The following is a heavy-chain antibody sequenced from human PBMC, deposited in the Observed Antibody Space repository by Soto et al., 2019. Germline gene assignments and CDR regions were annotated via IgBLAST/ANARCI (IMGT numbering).Heavy chain of an antibody. Sequence: SVKVSCKASGFTFTSSAVQWVRQARGQRLEWIGWIVVGSGNTNYAQKFQERVTITRDMSTSTAYMELSSLRSEDTAVYYCAADFPYDYVWGSYRRNYYYYGMDVWGQGTTVTVSS. V-gene: IGHV1-58*01. J-gene: IGHJ6*02. CDR1: GFTFTSSA. CDR2: IVVGSGNT. D-gene: IGHD3-16*02. CDR3: AADFPYDYVWGSYRRNYYYYGMDV.